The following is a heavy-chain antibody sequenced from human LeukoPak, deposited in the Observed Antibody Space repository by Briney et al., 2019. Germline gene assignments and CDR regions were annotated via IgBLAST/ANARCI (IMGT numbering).Heavy chain of an antibody. CDR2: IWYDGSNK. Sequence: GRSLRLSCAASGFTFSAYGMHWVRQAPGKGLEWVAIIWYDGSNKYCGDSVKGRFTISRDDSKNTLNLQMNSLREEDTAVYYCARESGGANDYWGQGILVTVSS. D-gene: IGHD6-25*01. V-gene: IGHV3-33*01. CDR1: GFTFSAYG. J-gene: IGHJ4*02. CDR3: ARESGGANDY.